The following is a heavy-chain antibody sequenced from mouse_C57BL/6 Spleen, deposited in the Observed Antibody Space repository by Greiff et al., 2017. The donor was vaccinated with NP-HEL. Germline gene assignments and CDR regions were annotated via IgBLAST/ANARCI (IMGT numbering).Heavy chain of an antibody. D-gene: IGHD4-1*01. J-gene: IGHJ4*01. V-gene: IGHV1-69*01. Sequence: QVQLQQSGAELVMPGASVKLSCKASGYTFTSYWMHWVKQRPGQGLEWIGEIDPSDSYTNYNQKFKGKSTLTVDKSSSTAYMQLSSLTSEDSAVYYCARGLTGDYYAMDYWGQGTSVTVSS. CDR3: ARGLTGDYYAMDY. CDR2: IDPSDSYT. CDR1: GYTFTSYW.